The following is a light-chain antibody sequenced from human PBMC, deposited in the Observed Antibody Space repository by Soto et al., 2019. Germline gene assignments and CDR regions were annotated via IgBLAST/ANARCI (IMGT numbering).Light chain of an antibody. CDR1: SSDIGGYNY. CDR3: FSYAGRYLYV. J-gene: IGLJ1*01. CDR2: DVN. V-gene: IGLV2-11*01. Sequence: QSALTQPRSVSGSPGQSVTISCTGTSSDIGGYNYVSWYQQHPGKVPKVMIYDVNKRPSGVPDRFSGSKSDNTASLTISGLQAEDEADYYCFSYAGRYLYVFGSGTKVTVL.